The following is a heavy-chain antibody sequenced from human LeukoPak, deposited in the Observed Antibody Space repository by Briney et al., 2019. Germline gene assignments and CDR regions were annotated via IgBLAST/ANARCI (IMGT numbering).Heavy chain of an antibody. D-gene: IGHD6-19*01. CDR2: INSDDSST. V-gene: IGHV3-74*01. CDR3: ATCVAVPGLPDS. J-gene: IGHJ4*02. CDR1: GFTFSAYS. Sequence: PGGSLRLSCAASGFTFSAYSMNWVRQAPGKGLVWVSRINSDDSSTSYADSVQGRFTISRDNAKNTLYLQMNSLRAEDTAVYYCATCVAVPGLPDSWGQGTLVHVSS.